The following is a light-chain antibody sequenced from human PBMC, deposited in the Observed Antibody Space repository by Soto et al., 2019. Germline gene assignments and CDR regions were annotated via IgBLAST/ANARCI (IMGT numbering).Light chain of an antibody. V-gene: IGLV2-14*01. CDR3: SSFTDTNTPFV. Sequence: SVLTQPASVSGSPGQSITISCTGTRSDVGGYSYVSWYQQHPGKAPKLIIYEVNKRPSGVSDRFSGSKSGDTASLTISGLQPEDEADYSCSSFTDTNTPFVFGSGTKVT. CDR2: EVN. J-gene: IGLJ1*01. CDR1: RSDVGGYSY.